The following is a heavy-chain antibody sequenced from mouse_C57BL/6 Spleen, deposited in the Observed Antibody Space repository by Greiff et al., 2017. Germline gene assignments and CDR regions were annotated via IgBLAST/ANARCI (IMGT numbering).Heavy chain of an antibody. J-gene: IGHJ3*01. V-gene: IGHV1-81*01. D-gene: IGHD2-5*01. CDR3: ARAYYSNFACFAY. Sequence: VKLMESGAELARPGASVKLSCKASGYTFTSYGISWVKQRTGQGLEWIGEIYPRSGNTYYNEKFKGKATLTADKSSSTAYMELRSLTSEDSAVYFCARAYYSNFACFAYWGQGTLVTVSA. CDR2: IYPRSGNT. CDR1: GYTFTSYG.